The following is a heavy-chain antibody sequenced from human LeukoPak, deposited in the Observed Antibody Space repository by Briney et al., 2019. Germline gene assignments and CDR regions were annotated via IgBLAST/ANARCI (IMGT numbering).Heavy chain of an antibody. J-gene: IGHJ6*02. V-gene: IGHV4-34*01. CDR1: GGSFSDYY. CDR3: ARGPYGSVINYYYYGMDV. D-gene: IGHD3-10*01. Sequence: SETLSLTCAVYGGSFSDYYWSWIRQPPGKGLEWIGEINHSGSTNYNPSLNSRVTISVDTSKNQFSLKLTSVTAADTAVYYCARGPYGSVINYYYYGMDVWGQGTTVTVSS. CDR2: INHSGST.